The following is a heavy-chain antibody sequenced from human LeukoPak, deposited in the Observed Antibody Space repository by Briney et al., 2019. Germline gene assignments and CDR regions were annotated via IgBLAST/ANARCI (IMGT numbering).Heavy chain of an antibody. CDR2: ISSSSSYI. D-gene: IGHD2-15*01. V-gene: IGHV3-21*01. CDR1: GFTFSSYS. Sequence: GGSLRLSCAASGFTFSSYSMNWVRQAPGKGLEWVSSISSSSSYIYYADSVKGRFTISKDNAKNSLYLQMNSLRAEDTAVYYCARDLARYCTGGRCESDDYWGQGTLVTVSS. CDR3: ARDLARYCTGGRCESDDY. J-gene: IGHJ4*02.